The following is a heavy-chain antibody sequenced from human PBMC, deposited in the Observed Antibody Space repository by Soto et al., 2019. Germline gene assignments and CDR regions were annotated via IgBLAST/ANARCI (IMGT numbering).Heavy chain of an antibody. CDR3: ARDLAAVPRAFDY. CDR1: GGSISSYF. CDR2: VYYTGTT. V-gene: IGHV4-59*01. Sequence: SETLSLTCTVSGGSISSYFYIWVRQPPGKGLEWIGSVYYTGTTDYNPPLKSRVTISVDTSKTQFSLNLRSVTAADTAVYYCARDLAAVPRAFDYWGRGTLVTVSS. J-gene: IGHJ4*02. D-gene: IGHD6-13*01.